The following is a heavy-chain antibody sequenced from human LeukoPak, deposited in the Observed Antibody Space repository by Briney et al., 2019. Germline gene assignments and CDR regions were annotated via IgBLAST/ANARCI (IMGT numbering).Heavy chain of an antibody. Sequence: ASVKVSCKASGYTFTSYDINWVRRATGQGLEWMGWMNPNSGNTGYAQKFQGRVTITRNTSISTAYMELGSLRSEDTAVYYCARGNVLLWFGELSHFDYWGQGTLVTVSS. V-gene: IGHV1-8*03. CDR2: MNPNSGNT. CDR1: GYTFTSYD. CDR3: ARGNVLLWFGELSHFDY. J-gene: IGHJ4*02. D-gene: IGHD3-10*01.